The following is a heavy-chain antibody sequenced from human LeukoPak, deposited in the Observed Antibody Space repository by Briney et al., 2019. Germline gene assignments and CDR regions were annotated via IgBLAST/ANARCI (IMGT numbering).Heavy chain of an antibody. CDR3: ARDSLGDPTYYFDY. J-gene: IGHJ4*02. CDR1: GFTFSSYA. CDR2: ISYDGSSK. D-gene: IGHD3-10*01. Sequence: GGSLRLSCAASGFTFSSYAMHWVRQAPGKGLEWVAVISYDGSSKYHADSVKGRFTISRDNSKNTLYLQMNSLRAEDTAVYYCARDSLGDPTYYFDYWGQGTLVTVSS. V-gene: IGHV3-30*04.